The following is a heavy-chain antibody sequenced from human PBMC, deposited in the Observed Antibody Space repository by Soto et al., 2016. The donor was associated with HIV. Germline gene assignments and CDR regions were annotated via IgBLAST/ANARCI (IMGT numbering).Heavy chain of an antibody. CDR3: IRDLREFDY. V-gene: IGHV3-74*01. Sequence: EVQLVESGGGLVQPGGSLRLSCAASGFTFSSHYIHWVRQAPGKGLVWISRIKPDGSEVNYADSVKGRFTISRDNAKDTVYVQMNSLRVDDTATYYCIRDLREFDYVGQGTLVTVSS. CDR1: GFTFSSHY. CDR2: IKPDGSEV. J-gene: IGHJ4*02.